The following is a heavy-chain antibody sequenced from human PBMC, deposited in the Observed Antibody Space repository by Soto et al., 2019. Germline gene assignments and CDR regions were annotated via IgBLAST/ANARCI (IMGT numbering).Heavy chain of an antibody. CDR1: GFTFSSYG. D-gene: IGHD6-13*01. CDR2: ISYDGSNK. J-gene: IGHJ6*02. Sequence: GGSLRLSCAASGFTFSSYGMHWVRQAPGKGLAWVAVISYDGSNKYYADSVKGRFTISRDNSKNTLYLQMNSLRAEDTAVYYCAKSEQQLVQSYYYGMDVWGQGTTVTVSS. CDR3: AKSEQQLVQSYYYGMDV. V-gene: IGHV3-30*18.